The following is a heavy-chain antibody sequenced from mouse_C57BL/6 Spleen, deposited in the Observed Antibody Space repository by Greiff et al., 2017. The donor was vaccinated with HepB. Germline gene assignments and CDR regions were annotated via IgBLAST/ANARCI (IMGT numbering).Heavy chain of an antibody. D-gene: IGHD1-1*01. CDR3: ARSREVITTVVAPFDY. CDR2: IYPRSGNT. J-gene: IGHJ2*01. V-gene: IGHV1-81*01. Sequence: VQLQESGAELARPGASVKLSCKASGYTFTSYGISWVKQRTGQGLEWIGEIYPRSGNTYYNEKFKGKATLTADKSSSTAYMELSSLTSEDSAVYFCARSREVITTVVAPFDYWGQGTTLTVSS. CDR1: GYTFTSYG.